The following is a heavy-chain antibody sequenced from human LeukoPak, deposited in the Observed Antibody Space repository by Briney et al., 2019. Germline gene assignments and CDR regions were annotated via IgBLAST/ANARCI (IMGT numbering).Heavy chain of an antibody. CDR2: ISSSSSTI. CDR1: GFTFSSYS. Sequence: GGSLRLSCAASGFTFSSYSMNWVRQAPGKGLEWVSYISSSSSTIYYADSVKGRFTISRDNAKNSLYLQMNSLRAEDTAVYYCARSVNTAMARDAFDIWGQGTMVTVSS. D-gene: IGHD5-18*01. J-gene: IGHJ3*02. V-gene: IGHV3-48*01. CDR3: ARSVNTAMARDAFDI.